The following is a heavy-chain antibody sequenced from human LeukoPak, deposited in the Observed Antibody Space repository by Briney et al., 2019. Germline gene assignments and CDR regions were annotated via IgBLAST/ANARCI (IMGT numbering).Heavy chain of an antibody. V-gene: IGHV4-34*01. CDR2: INHSGSA. D-gene: IGHD4-17*01. J-gene: IGHJ4*02. CDR1: GGSFNGYY. CDR3: ARGQGTVTTH. Sequence: SETLSLTCAVYGGSFNGYYWSWIRQPPGKGLEWIGEINHSGSANYNPSLKSRVTISLDTSKNQFSLNLSSVTAADTAVYYCARGQGTVTTHWGQGTLVTVSS.